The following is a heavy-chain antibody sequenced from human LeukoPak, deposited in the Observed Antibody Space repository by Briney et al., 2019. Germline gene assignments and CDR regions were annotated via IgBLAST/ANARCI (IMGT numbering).Heavy chain of an antibody. CDR3: ARRTRRIVVVVAATNWFDP. V-gene: IGHV1-2*02. CDR2: INPNSGGT. D-gene: IGHD2-15*01. CDR1: GYTFTGYY. Sequence: ASVKVSCKASGYTFTGYYMHWVRQAPGQALEWMGWINPNSGGTNYAQKFQGRVTMTRDTSISTAYMELSRLRSDDTAVYYCARRTRRIVVVVAATNWFDPWGQGTLVTVSS. J-gene: IGHJ5*02.